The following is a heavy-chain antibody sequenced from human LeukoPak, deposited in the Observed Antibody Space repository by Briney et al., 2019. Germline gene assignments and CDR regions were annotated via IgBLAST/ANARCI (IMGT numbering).Heavy chain of an antibody. D-gene: IGHD4-17*01. V-gene: IGHV3-21*01. Sequence: PSETLSLTCAVYGGSFSGYYWSWIRQPPGKGLEWVSSISSSSSYIYYADSVKGRFTISRDNAKNSLYLQMNSLRAEDTAVYYCARDDRGYGDYYYYYMDVWGKGTTVTVSS. CDR1: GGSFSGYY. CDR2: ISSSSSYI. J-gene: IGHJ6*03. CDR3: ARDDRGYGDYYYYYMDV.